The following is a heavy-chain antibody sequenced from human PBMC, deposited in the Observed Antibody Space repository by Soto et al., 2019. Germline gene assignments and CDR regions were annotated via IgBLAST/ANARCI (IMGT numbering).Heavy chain of an antibody. J-gene: IGHJ5*02. V-gene: IGHV4-30-2*01. CDR3: ARASTYYYGSSCYSPYNWFDP. D-gene: IGHD3-22*01. CDR2: IYHREST. Sequence: PSETLSLTCAVSGGSISSGGYSWSWIRQPPGKGLEWIGYIYHRESTYYNPSLKSRVTISVDKSKNQFSLKLSSVTAADTAVYYCARASTYYYGSSCYSPYNWFDPWGQGTMVTVSS. CDR1: GGSISSGGYS.